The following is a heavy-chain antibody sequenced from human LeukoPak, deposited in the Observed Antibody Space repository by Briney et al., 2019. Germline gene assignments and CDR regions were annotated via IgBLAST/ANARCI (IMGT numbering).Heavy chain of an antibody. D-gene: IGHD3-10*01. J-gene: IGHJ6*03. CDR2: INPNSGGT. V-gene: IGHV1-2*02. CDR1: GYTFTGYY. Sequence: ASVKVSCKASGYTFTGYYMHWVRQAPGQGLEWMGWINPNSGGTNYAQKFQGRVTMTRDTSISTAYMEPSRLRSDDTAVYYCARGSGFGMSYYYYMDVWGKGTTVTVSS. CDR3: ARGSGFGMSYYYYMDV.